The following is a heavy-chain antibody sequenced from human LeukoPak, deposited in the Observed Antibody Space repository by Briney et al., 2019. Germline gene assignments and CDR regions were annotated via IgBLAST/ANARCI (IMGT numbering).Heavy chain of an antibody. CDR1: GFTFSSDS. J-gene: IGHJ6*02. CDR2: ISSSSSYI. CDR3: ARGHGPTIFGLVNYYYYGMDV. Sequence: GGSLRLSCAASGFTFSSDSMNWGRQAPGKGREWGSSISSSSSYIYYADSVKGRFTISRDNAKNSLYLQMNSLRAEDTAVYYCARGHGPTIFGLVNYYYYGMDVWGQGTTVTVSS. V-gene: IGHV3-21*01. D-gene: IGHD3-3*01.